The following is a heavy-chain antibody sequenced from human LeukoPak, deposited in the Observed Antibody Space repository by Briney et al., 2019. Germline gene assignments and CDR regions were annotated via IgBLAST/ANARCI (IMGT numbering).Heavy chain of an antibody. D-gene: IGHD6-13*01. CDR1: GFTLSTYW. V-gene: IGHV3-7*04. CDR2: IKEDGSKK. Sequence: PGGSLRLSCAASGFTLSTYWISWVRQAPGKGLGWVANIKEDGSKKYYVDSVKGRFTISRDNAKNAVFLQMNSLRAEDTAVYYCARAIEAAGAFWGQGTLVTVSS. CDR3: ARAIEAAGAF. J-gene: IGHJ4*02.